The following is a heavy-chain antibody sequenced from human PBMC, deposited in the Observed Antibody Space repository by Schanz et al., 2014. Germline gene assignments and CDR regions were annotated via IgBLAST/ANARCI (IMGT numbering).Heavy chain of an antibody. Sequence: QEQLVESGGGAVQPGRSLRLSCAASGFTFSSYAVDWIRQAPGQGLEWVAVMWNDGIKTHYADSGKGRFTISRDNSKNTVYLQMNSLRTDDTAMYYCARDPNTSAWLPYFDTWGQGTLVTVSS. D-gene: IGHD6-19*01. CDR3: ARDPNTSAWLPYFDT. J-gene: IGHJ4*02. V-gene: IGHV3-30*04. CDR2: MWNDGIKT. CDR1: GFTFSSYA.